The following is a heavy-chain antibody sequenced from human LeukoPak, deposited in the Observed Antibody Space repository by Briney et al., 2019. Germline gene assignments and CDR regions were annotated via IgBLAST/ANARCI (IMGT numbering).Heavy chain of an antibody. CDR1: GGSISSGGYY. J-gene: IGHJ5*02. CDR2: IYYSGST. D-gene: IGHD1-14*01. CDR3: AREVEALNRAFNP. Sequence: PSQTLSFTCTVSGGSISSGGYYWSWIRQHPGKGLEWIGYIYYSGSTYYNPSLKSRVTISVDTSKNQFSLKLSSVTAADTAVYYCAREVEALNRAFNPWGQGTLVTVSS. V-gene: IGHV4-31*03.